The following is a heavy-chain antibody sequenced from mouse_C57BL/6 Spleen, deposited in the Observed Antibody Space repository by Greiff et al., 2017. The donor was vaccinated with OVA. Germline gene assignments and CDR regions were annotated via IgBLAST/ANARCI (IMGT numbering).Heavy chain of an antibody. CDR3: ARSPIYYAYDVGDAMAY. CDR2: IYWDDDK. CDR1: GFSLSTSGMG. D-gene: IGHD2-2*01. V-gene: IGHV8-12*01. J-gene: IGHJ4*01. Sequence: QVTLKVSGPGILQSSQTLSLTCSFSGFSLSTSGMGVSWIRQPSGKGLEWLAHIYWDDDKRYNPSLKSRLTISKDTSRNQVFLKITSVDTADTATYYCARSPIYYAYDVGDAMAYWGQGTSVTVSS.